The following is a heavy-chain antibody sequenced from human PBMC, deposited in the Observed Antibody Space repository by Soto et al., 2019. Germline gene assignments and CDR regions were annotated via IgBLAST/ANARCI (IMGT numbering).Heavy chain of an antibody. Sequence: GASVKVSCKASGYTFTSYGISWVRQAPGQGLEWMGWISAYNGNTNYAQKLQGRVTMTTDTSTSTAYMELRSLRSDDTAVYYCASLGDLGYCSGGSCYSPQGYYYGMDVWGQGTTVTVSS. D-gene: IGHD2-15*01. J-gene: IGHJ6*02. CDR2: ISAYNGNT. CDR3: ASLGDLGYCSGGSCYSPQGYYYGMDV. V-gene: IGHV1-18*01. CDR1: GYTFTSYG.